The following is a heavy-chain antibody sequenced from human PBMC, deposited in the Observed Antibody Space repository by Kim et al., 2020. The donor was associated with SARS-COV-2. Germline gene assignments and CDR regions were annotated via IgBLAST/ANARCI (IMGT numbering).Heavy chain of an antibody. CDR1: GGTFSSYA. D-gene: IGHD5-12*01. J-gene: IGHJ4*02. CDR2: IIPIFGTA. Sequence: SVKVSCKASGGTFSSYAISWVRQAPGQGLEWMGGIIPIFGTANYAQKFQGRVTITADESTSTAYMELSSLRSEDTAVYYCALSGYDEGAFDYWGQGTLVTVSS. CDR3: ALSGYDEGAFDY. V-gene: IGHV1-69*13.